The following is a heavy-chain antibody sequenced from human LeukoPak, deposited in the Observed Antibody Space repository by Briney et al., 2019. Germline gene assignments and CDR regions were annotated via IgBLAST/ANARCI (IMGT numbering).Heavy chain of an antibody. CDR2: IYYSGST. V-gene: IGHV4-31*03. CDR1: GGSISSGGYY. J-gene: IGHJ5*02. Sequence: SQTLSLTCTVSGGSISSGGYYWNWIRQHPGKGLEWIGYIYYSGSTYYNPSLKSRVTISVDTSKNQFSLKLSSVTAADTAVYYCGRYCSSTSCYGYNWFDPWGQGTLVTVSS. D-gene: IGHD2-2*01. CDR3: GRYCSSTSCYGYNWFDP.